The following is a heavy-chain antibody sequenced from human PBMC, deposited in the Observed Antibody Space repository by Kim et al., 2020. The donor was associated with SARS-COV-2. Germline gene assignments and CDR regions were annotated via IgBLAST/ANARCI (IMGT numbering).Heavy chain of an antibody. CDR1: GGSFSGYY. CDR3: ARRGTYYYGSGRLRIDY. CDR2: INHSGST. Sequence: SETLSLTCAVYGGSFSGYYWSWIRQPPGKGLEWIWEINHSGSTNYNPSLKSRVTISVDTSKNQFSLKLSSVTAADTAVYYCARRGTYYYGSGRLRIDYLG. V-gene: IGHV4-34*01. J-gene: IGHJ4*01. D-gene: IGHD3-10*01.